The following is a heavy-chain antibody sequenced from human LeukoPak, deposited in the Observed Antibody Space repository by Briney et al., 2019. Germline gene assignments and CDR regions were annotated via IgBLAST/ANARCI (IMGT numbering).Heavy chain of an antibody. CDR1: GLTFSSYG. J-gene: IGHJ4*02. CDR2: ISYDGSNK. V-gene: IGHV3-30*18. CDR3: AKVGARYFDY. Sequence: GGSLRLSCAASGLTFSSYGMHWVRQAPGKGLEWVAVISYDGSNKYYADSVKGRFTISRDNSKNTLYLQMNSLRAEDTAVYYCAKVGARYFDYWGQGTLVTVSS. D-gene: IGHD1-26*01.